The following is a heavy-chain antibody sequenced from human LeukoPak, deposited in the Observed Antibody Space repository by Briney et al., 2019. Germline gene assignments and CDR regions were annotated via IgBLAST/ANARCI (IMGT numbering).Heavy chain of an antibody. J-gene: IGHJ3*02. CDR1: GFTFSSYG. V-gene: IGHV3-30*02. CDR3: AKGRYYNILTGYYRNDAFDI. CDR2: IRYDGSIK. D-gene: IGHD3-9*01. Sequence: PGGSLRLSCAAAGFTFSSYGVHWVRQAPGKGLEWVAFIRYDGSIKYYADSVKGRFTISRDNSKNTLYVQMNSLRVEDTAVYYCAKGRYYNILTGYYRNDAFDIWGQGTMVTVSS.